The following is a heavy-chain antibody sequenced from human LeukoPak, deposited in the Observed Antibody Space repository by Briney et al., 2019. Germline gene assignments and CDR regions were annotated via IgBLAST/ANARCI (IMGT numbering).Heavy chain of an antibody. D-gene: IGHD1-26*01. V-gene: IGHV3-30*01. CDR2: ISYDGSNK. CDR3: ARVGLTYSGSYDWFDP. CDR1: GFTFSSYA. Sequence: GGSLRPSCAASGFTFSSYAMHWVRQAPGKGLEWVAVISYDGSNKYYADSVKGRFTISRDNSKNTLYLQMNSLRAEDTAVYYCARVGLTYSGSYDWFDPWGQGTLVTVSS. J-gene: IGHJ5*02.